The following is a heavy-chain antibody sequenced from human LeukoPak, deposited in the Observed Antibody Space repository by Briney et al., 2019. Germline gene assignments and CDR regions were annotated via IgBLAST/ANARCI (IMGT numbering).Heavy chain of an antibody. D-gene: IGHD2-15*01. V-gene: IGHV3-64D*06. CDR3: VKSPCSGGSCEFDY. Sequence: GGSVTLLCSASGFNFSSYALHWLRPAPRKELEYVSSISSNGDSKYYEDYVKGRFIISRDNSKNTVYLQMSSLSAEDTAVYFCVKSPCSGGSCEFDYWGQGTLVTVSS. J-gene: IGHJ4*02. CDR1: GFNFSSYA. CDR2: ISSNGDSK.